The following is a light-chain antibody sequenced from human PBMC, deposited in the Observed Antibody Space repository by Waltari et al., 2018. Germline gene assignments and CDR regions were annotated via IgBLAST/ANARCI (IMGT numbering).Light chain of an antibody. CDR1: IGGKS. CDR3: QVYKRGGDHDYV. CDR2: DDS. V-gene: IGLV3-21*02. J-gene: IGLJ1*01. Sequence: SYVLTQPPSVSVAPGQTATITCGGNIGGKSVHGYQRKAGQAPLRVVYDDSDRPSGNPERFSGSTSGSMATLTISGVEAGDEADYFCQVYKRGGDHDYVFGTGTKVTVL.